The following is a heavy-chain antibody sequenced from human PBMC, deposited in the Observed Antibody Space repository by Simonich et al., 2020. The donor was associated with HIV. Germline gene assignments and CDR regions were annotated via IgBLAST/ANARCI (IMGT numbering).Heavy chain of an antibody. J-gene: IGHJ4*02. V-gene: IGHV4-34*01. CDR2: INHSGST. Sequence: QVQLQQWGAGLLKPSATLSLTCAVYGGSFSGYYWSWIRQPPGKGLESIGKINHSGSTNYNPSLKSRVTISVDTSKNQFSLKLSSVTAADTAVYYCARGFYQRLYYFDYWGQGTLVTVSS. CDR3: ARGFYQRLYYFDY. CDR1: GGSFSGYY. D-gene: IGHD2-2*01.